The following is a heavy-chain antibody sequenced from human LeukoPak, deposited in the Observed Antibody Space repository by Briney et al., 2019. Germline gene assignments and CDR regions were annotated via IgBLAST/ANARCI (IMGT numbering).Heavy chain of an antibody. CDR3: ARARGYSSSWSSPNDAFDI. D-gene: IGHD6-13*01. Sequence: SETLSLTCAVYGGSFNGYYWSWIRQPPGKALEGIGEIYHSGSTNYNPSLKSRVTISVDTSKKQFSLKLRSLTAADTAVYYCARARGYSSSWSSPNDAFDIWGQGTMVTVSS. CDR1: GGSFNGYY. J-gene: IGHJ3*02. V-gene: IGHV4-34*01. CDR2: IYHSGST.